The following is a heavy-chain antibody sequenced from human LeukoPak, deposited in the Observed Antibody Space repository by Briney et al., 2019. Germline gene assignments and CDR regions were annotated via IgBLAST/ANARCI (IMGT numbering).Heavy chain of an antibody. D-gene: IGHD3-10*01. CDR2: ISFDGSNK. V-gene: IGHV3-30*18. J-gene: IGHJ4*02. Sequence: GGSLRLSCAASGFTFSSYGMYRVRQAPGKGLEWVAVISFDGSNKYYADSVKGRFTISRDNSKNTLYLQMNSLRAEDTAVYYCAKDRRYHGSGSLFDYWGQGTLVTVSS. CDR3: AKDRRYHGSGSLFDY. CDR1: GFTFSSYG.